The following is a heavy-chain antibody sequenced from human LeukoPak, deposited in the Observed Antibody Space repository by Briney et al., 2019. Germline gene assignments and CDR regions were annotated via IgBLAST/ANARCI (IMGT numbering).Heavy chain of an antibody. CDR1: GGSISSYY. D-gene: IGHD3-9*01. Sequence: SETLSLTCTVSGGSISSYYWNWIRQPPGRGLEWIGHMYYSGSSNYNPSLKSRVTMSADTSKNQFFLKLSSVTAADTAVHYCARNRGTYYDILTGHDAFEIWGQGTAITVSS. V-gene: IGHV4-59*01. CDR3: ARNRGTYYDILTGHDAFEI. J-gene: IGHJ3*02. CDR2: MYYSGSS.